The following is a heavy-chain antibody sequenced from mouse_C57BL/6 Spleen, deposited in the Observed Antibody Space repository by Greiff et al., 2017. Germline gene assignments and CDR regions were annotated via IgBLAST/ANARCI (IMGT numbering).Heavy chain of an antibody. D-gene: IGHD2-1*01. CDR2: IHPSDSDT. J-gene: IGHJ4*01. CDR1: GYTFTSYW. V-gene: IGHV1-74*01. Sequence: VKLQQPGAELVKPGASVKVSCKASGYTFTSYWMHWVKQRPGQGLEWIGRIHPSDSDTNYNQKFKGKAILTVDKSSSTAYMQLSSLTSEDSAVYYCAMFGLYYKDWMDYWGQGTSVTVSS. CDR3: AMFGLYYKDWMDY.